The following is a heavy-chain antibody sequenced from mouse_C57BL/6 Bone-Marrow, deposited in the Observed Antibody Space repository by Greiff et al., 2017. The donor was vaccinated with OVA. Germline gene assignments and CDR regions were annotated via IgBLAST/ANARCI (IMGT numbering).Heavy chain of an antibody. D-gene: IGHD1-1*01. CDR3: TTSGSSPYYAMDY. V-gene: IGHV14-4*01. J-gene: IGHJ4*01. CDR2: IDPENGDT. Sequence: VQLKQSGAELVRPGASVKLSCTASGFNIKDDYMHWVKQRPEQGLEWIGWIDPENGDTEYASKFQGKATITADTSSNTAYLQLSSLTSEDTAVYYCTTSGSSPYYAMDYWGQGTSVTVSS. CDR1: GFNIKDDY.